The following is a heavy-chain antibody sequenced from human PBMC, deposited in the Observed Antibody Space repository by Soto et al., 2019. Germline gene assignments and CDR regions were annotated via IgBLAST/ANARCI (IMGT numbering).Heavy chain of an antibody. D-gene: IGHD6-6*01. Sequence: SVKVSCKASGGTFSSYAISWVRQAPGQGLEWMGGIIPIFGTANYAQKFQSRVTITADESTSTAYMELSSLRSEDTAVYYCARDRYSSSSFYYYGMDVWGQGTTVTVSS. J-gene: IGHJ6*02. CDR3: ARDRYSSSSFYYYGMDV. CDR1: GGTFSSYA. V-gene: IGHV1-69*13. CDR2: IIPIFGTA.